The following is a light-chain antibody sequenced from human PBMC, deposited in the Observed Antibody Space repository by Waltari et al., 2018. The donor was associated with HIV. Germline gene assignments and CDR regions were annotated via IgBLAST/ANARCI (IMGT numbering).Light chain of an antibody. J-gene: IGKJ5*01. CDR2: GAS. Sequence: ELVLTLSPRTLSLSPGDCATLSCRASQTISNDYLVWYHQKPGPAPRLLIYGASSRATGIPGRFSGSGSGTDFTLTITRLEPEDFAVYYCQQYHTTPFTFGQGTRLEIK. V-gene: IGKV3-20*01. CDR3: QQYHTTPFT. CDR1: QTISNDY.